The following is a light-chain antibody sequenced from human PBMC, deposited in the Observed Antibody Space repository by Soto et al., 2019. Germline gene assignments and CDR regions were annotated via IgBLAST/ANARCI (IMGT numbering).Light chain of an antibody. Sequence: DIQLTPSHSTLSGSVGYRVTITCRASQTISSWLAWYQQKPGKAPKLLIYKASTLKSGVPSRFSGSGSGTEFTLTISSLQPDDFATYYCQHYNSYSEAFGQGTKVAIK. V-gene: IGKV1-5*03. CDR2: KAS. CDR1: QTISSW. CDR3: QHYNSYSEA. J-gene: IGKJ1*01.